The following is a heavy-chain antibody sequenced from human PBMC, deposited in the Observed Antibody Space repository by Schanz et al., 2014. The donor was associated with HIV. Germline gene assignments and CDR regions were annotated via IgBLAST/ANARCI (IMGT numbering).Heavy chain of an antibody. CDR1: GFTFSTFA. D-gene: IGHD2-15*01. CDR2: ISGGGGDR. Sequence: EVQLLESGGGVVQPGGSLRLSCAASGFTFSTFAMNWVRQAPGKGLEWVSTISGGGGDRYYADSVKGRFAISRDNSKDTLYLQMNGLRAEDTAVYYCALSRPSGYGGSWYFDLWGRGTLVAVSS. J-gene: IGHJ2*01. V-gene: IGHV3-23*01. CDR3: ALSRPSGYGGSWYFDL.